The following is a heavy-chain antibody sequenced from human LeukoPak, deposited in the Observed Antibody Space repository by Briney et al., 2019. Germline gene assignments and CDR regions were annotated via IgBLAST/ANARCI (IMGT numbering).Heavy chain of an antibody. CDR3: ARRDGRYYYYMDV. CDR1: GYTFTSYD. J-gene: IGHJ6*03. Sequence: ASVKVSCKASGYTFTSYDINWVRQAPGQGLEWMGWMNPNSGNTGYAQKFQGRVTITRNRSISTVYMELSRLRSEDTAVYYCARRDGRYYYYMDVWGKGTTVTVSS. V-gene: IGHV1-8*03. CDR2: MNPNSGNT.